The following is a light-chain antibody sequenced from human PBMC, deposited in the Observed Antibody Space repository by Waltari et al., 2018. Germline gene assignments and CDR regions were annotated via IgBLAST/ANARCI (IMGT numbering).Light chain of an antibody. V-gene: IGLV3-21*04. CDR3: QVWDTTADPVV. CDR1: NIGGKN. Sequence: SYVLAQAPSVSVAPGETANITCGGDNIGGKNFHWYRQRPGQAPGLVIFDDNNRPSGIPERFSGANSGNTATLTISRVEAGDEGDYYCQVWDTTADPVVFGGGTKLTVL. CDR2: DDN. J-gene: IGLJ2*01.